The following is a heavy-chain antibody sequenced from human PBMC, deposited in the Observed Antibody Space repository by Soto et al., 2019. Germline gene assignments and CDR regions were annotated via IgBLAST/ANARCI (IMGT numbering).Heavy chain of an antibody. Sequence: SGPTLVNPTQTLTLTCTFSGLSLSTSGVGVGWIRQPPGKALEWLALIYWNDDKRYSPSLKSRLTITKDTSKNQVVLTMTNIDPVDTATYYCAHGPNYYGSGSYYRSPAYYYYGMDVWGQGSTGTVSS. V-gene: IGHV2-5*01. CDR3: AHGPNYYGSGSYYRSPAYYYYGMDV. CDR2: IYWNDDK. D-gene: IGHD3-10*01. CDR1: GLSLSTSGVG. J-gene: IGHJ6*02.